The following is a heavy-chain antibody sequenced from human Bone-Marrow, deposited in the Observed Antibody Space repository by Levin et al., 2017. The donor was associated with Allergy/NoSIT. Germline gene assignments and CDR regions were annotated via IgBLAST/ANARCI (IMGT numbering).Heavy chain of an antibody. CDR3: VRQTMVQGVIITPFDY. J-gene: IGHJ4*02. Sequence: GASVKVSCATSGFNFISYSINWVRQAPGKGLEWVSHIGSGSQYIYYADSVKGRFTLSRDDATNSAFLQMNNLRPEDTAVYFCVRQTMVQGVIITPFDYWGQGALVTVSS. D-gene: IGHD3-10*01. CDR1: GFNFISYS. CDR2: IGSGSQYI. V-gene: IGHV3-21*03.